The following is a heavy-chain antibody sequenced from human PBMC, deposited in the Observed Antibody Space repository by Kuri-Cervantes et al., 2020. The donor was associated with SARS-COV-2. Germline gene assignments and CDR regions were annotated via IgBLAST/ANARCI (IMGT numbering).Heavy chain of an antibody. Sequence: ETLSLTCAASGFTFSSYAMSWARQAPGKGLEWVSAISGSGGSTYYADSVKGRFTISRDNSKNTLYLQMNSLRAEDTAVYYCAKDHGYSSSWPIDYWGQGTLVTVSS. CDR3: AKDHGYSSSWPIDY. CDR2: ISGSGGST. CDR1: GFTFSSYA. D-gene: IGHD6-13*01. V-gene: IGHV3-23*01. J-gene: IGHJ4*02.